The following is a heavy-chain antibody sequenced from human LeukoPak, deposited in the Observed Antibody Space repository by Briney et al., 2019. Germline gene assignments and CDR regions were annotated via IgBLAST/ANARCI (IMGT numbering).Heavy chain of an antibody. D-gene: IGHD3-22*01. J-gene: IGHJ4*02. CDR1: GFTYSSYA. V-gene: IGHV3-23*01. CDR2: ISGSGGST. CDR3: AKGAGVVVITAVCFDY. Sequence: GGSLRLSCAASGFTYSSYAMSWVRQAPGKGLECGSAISGSGGSTYYADSVKGRFTNSRDNSKIAPYLQMNSLRAEDTAVYYCAKGAGVVVITAVCFDYWGQGTLVTVSS.